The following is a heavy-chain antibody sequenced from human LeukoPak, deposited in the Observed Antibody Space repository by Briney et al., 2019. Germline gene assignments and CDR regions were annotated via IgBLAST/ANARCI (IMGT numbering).Heavy chain of an antibody. Sequence: GASVKVSCKASGYTFTSYYMHWVRQAPGQGLEWMGLINPTGDSTAYAQKFQGRVTMTRDMSTSTDYLELSSLRSEDTAIYYCARDNSLDDNAWWFDPWGQGTLVTVSS. CDR3: ARDNSLDDNAWWFDP. V-gene: IGHV1-46*01. CDR2: INPTGDST. CDR1: GYTFTSYY. D-gene: IGHD3-22*01. J-gene: IGHJ5*02.